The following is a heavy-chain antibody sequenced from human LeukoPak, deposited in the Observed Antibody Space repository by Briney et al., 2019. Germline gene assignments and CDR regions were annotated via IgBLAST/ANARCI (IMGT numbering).Heavy chain of an antibody. J-gene: IGHJ6*02. CDR1: GYTFTSYD. D-gene: IGHD1-26*01. CDR2: MNPNSGNT. V-gene: IGHV1-8*01. Sequence: ASVKVSCKASGYTFTSYDINWVRQATGQGLEWMGWMNPNSGNTGYAQKFQGRVTMTRNTSISTAYMELSSPRSEDTAVYYCVEVPRVGAPYYYYGMDVWGQGTTVTVSS. CDR3: VEVPRVGAPYYYYGMDV.